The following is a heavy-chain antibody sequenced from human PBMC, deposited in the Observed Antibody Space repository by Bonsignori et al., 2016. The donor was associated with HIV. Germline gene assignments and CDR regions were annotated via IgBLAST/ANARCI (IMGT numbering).Heavy chain of an antibody. D-gene: IGHD3-9*01. J-gene: IGHJ4*02. V-gene: IGHV1-18*01. Sequence: ASVKVSCKASGYTFTSYGISWVRQAPGQGLEWMGWISAYNGNTNYAQKLQGRVTMTTDTSTSTAYMELRSLRSDDTAVYYCARDFLYYDILTGTETGHDYWGQGTLVTVSS. CDR3: ARDFLYYDILTGTETGHDY. CDR1: GYTFTSYG. CDR2: ISAYNGNT.